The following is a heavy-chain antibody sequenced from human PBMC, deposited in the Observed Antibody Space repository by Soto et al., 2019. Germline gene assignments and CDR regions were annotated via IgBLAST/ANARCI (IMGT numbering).Heavy chain of an antibody. D-gene: IGHD3-22*01. Sequence: GGSLRLSCAGSGFRFSSSWMSWVRQAPGKGLEWVAHINQDGSQKYYADSVKGRFTISRDNAKNSLYLQMNSLRAEDTAVYYCARAHGSNMILVVFDYWGQGTLVSVSS. CDR1: GFRFSSSW. J-gene: IGHJ4*02. CDR3: ARAHGSNMILVVFDY. CDR2: INQDGSQK. V-gene: IGHV3-7*01.